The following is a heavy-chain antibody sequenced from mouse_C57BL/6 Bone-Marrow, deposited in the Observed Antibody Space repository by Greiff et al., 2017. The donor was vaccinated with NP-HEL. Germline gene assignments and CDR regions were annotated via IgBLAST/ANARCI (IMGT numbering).Heavy chain of an antibody. CDR1: GYTFTSYG. D-gene: IGHD1-1*01. CDR3: ARGYYYGSSYEY. CDR2: IYPRSGNT. J-gene: IGHJ2*01. Sequence: QVQLKESGAQLARPGASVKLSCKASGYTFTSYGISWVKQRTGQGLEWIGEIYPRSGNTYYNEKFKGKATLTADKSSSTAYMELRSLTSEDSAVYFCARGYYYGSSYEYWGQGTTLTVSS. V-gene: IGHV1-81*01.